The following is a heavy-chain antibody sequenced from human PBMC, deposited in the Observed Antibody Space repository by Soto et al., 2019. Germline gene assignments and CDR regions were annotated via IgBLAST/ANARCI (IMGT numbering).Heavy chain of an antibody. J-gene: IGHJ4*02. CDR1: GFTVGSNY. V-gene: IGHV3-53*04. D-gene: IGHD6-6*01. CDR2: IYSGGST. Sequence: GGSLRLSCAASGFTVGSNYMSWVRQAPGKGLEWVSVIYSGGSTYYADSVKGRFTISRHNSKNTLYLQMNSLRAEDTAVYYCAKYSSSSDGGFDYWGQGTLVTVSS. CDR3: AKYSSSSDGGFDY.